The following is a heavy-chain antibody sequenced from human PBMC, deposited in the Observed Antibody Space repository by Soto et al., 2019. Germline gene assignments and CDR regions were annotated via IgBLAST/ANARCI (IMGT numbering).Heavy chain of an antibody. Sequence: QVQLQESGPGLVKPSQTLSLTCTVSGGSISSGGYYWSWIRQHPGKGLEWIGYIYYSGSTYYNPSLKSRFTISVDTYKNQFSLKLSSVTAADTAVYYCAGESPSYCGSNCYAVSYFDYWGQGTLVTVSS. CDR2: IYYSGST. D-gene: IGHD2-21*02. CDR3: AGESPSYCGSNCYAVSYFDY. V-gene: IGHV4-31*03. J-gene: IGHJ4*02. CDR1: GGSISSGGYY.